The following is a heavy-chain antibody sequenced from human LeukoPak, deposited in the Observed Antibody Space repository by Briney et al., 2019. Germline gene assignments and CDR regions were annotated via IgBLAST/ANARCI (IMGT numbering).Heavy chain of an antibody. CDR2: IYYSGST. J-gene: IGHJ4*02. Sequence: SETLFLTCTVSGGSISSYYWSWIRQPPGKGLEWIGYIYYSGSTNYNPSLKSRVTISVDTSKNQFSLKLSSVTAADTAVYYCARGMAVAGSYYFDYWGQGTLVTVSS. CDR1: GGSISSYY. V-gene: IGHV4-59*08. D-gene: IGHD6-19*01. CDR3: ARGMAVAGSYYFDY.